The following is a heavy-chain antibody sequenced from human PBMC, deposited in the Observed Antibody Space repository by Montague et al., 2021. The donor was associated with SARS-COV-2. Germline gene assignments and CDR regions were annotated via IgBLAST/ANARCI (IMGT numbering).Heavy chain of an antibody. J-gene: IGHJ4*02. CDR1: GGSISSRTYY. CDR3: ARHGPNDYYHSRYFDI. CDR2: IFYDGST. V-gene: IGHV4-39*01. D-gene: IGHD3-10*01. Sequence: SETLSLTCIVSGGSISSRTYYWGWIRQPPGKGLEWIGSIFYDGSTYYNPSLKSRVTISVDTSKNQFSLNLSSVTAADTAVYYCARHGPNDYYHSRYFDIWGQGTLVIVSS.